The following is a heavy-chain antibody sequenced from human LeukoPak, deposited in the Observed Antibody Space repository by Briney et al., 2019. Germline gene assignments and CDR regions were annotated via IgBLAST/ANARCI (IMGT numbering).Heavy chain of an antibody. J-gene: IGHJ6*02. Sequence: GGSLRLSCAASGFTVSSNYMSWVRQAPGKGLEWVSVIYSGGSTYYADSVKGRFTISRDNSKNTLYLQMNSLRAEDTAVYYCARDAVYCSSTNCYHYYYYGMDVWGQGTTVTVSS. CDR1: GFTVSSNY. CDR3: ARDAVYCSSTNCYHYYYYGMDV. D-gene: IGHD2-2*01. CDR2: IYSGGST. V-gene: IGHV3-66*01.